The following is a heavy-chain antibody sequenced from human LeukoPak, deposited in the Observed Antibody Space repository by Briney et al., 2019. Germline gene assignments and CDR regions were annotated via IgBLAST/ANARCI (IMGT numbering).Heavy chain of an antibody. CDR3: ARETRRDGYNLIDGKYYFDY. J-gene: IGHJ4*02. V-gene: IGHV4-61*01. CDR1: GGSISSSSYY. CDR2: INYSGST. Sequence: PSETLSLTCTVSGGSISSSSYYWGWIRQPPGKGLEWIGYINYSGSTNYNPSLKGRVTISVDTSKNQFSLKLSSVTAADTAVYYCARETRRDGYNLIDGKYYFDYWGQGTLVTVSS. D-gene: IGHD5-24*01.